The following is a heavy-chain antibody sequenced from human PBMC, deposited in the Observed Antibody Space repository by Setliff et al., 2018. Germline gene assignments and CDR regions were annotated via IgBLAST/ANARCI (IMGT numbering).Heavy chain of an antibody. CDR3: AREVGYYDSSGYPDV. CDR1: GGSISSGGYY. V-gene: IGHV4-31*03. J-gene: IGHJ6*03. D-gene: IGHD3-22*01. CDR2: IYYSGST. Sequence: SETLSLTCTVSGGSISSGGYYWSWIRQHPGKGLEWIGYIYYSGSTYYNPSLKSRVTISVDTSKNPFSLKLSSVTAADTAVYYCAREVGYYDSSGYPDVWGKGTTVTVSS.